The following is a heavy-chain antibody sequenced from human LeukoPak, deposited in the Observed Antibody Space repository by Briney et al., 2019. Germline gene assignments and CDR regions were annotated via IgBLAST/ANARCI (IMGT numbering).Heavy chain of an antibody. D-gene: IGHD3-3*01. CDR1: GFSFSNYA. CDR2: ISRSAAT. Sequence: GGSLRLSCAASGFSFSNYAINWVRRTPGKGLEWLSGISRSAATYYADSVKGRFTISRDNSKNILYLQMNNLRADDTALYYCARVALFWAAAGIFEYWGGGTVVTVSS. V-gene: IGHV3-23*01. CDR3: ARVALFWAAAGIFEY. J-gene: IGHJ4*02.